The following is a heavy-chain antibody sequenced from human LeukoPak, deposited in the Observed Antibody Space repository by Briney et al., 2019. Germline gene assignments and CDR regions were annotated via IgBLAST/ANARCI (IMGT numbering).Heavy chain of an antibody. Sequence: ASVKVSCKASGYTFTGYYMHWVRQAPGQGLEWMGWINPNSGGTNYAQKSQGRVTMTRDTSISTAYMELSRLRSDDTAVYYCARGYYDILTGYYEYYFDYWGQGTLVTVSS. CDR1: GYTFTGYY. CDR2: INPNSGGT. D-gene: IGHD3-9*01. CDR3: ARGYYDILTGYYEYYFDY. V-gene: IGHV1-2*02. J-gene: IGHJ4*02.